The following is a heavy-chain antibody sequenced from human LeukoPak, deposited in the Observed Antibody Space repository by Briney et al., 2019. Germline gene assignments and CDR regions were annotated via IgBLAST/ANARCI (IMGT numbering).Heavy chain of an antibody. J-gene: IGHJ4*02. CDR2: FYNSGST. CDR1: GGSISSYY. V-gene: IGHV4-59*01. CDR3: ARSIPFCSGGSCYSR. Sequence: SETLSLTCTVSGGSISSYYWNWIRQPPGKRLEWIGYFYNSGSTNYNPSLKGRVTISVDTSKNQFSLELSSVTAADTAVYCCARSIPFCSGGSCYSRWGQGTLVTVSS. D-gene: IGHD2-15*01.